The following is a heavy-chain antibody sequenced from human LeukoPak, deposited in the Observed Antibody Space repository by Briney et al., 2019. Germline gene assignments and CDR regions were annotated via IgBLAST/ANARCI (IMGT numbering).Heavy chain of an antibody. CDR2: ISFYNGDT. Sequence: ASVKVSCKASGLSLTHDGISWVRQAPGQGLVWMGWISFYNGDTLYAQNFQGRLTVTTDTSTSTAYMELSSLRSEDTAVYYCAKGRTIFGVDWYYYYMDVWGKGTTVTVSS. J-gene: IGHJ6*03. CDR1: GLSLTHDG. V-gene: IGHV1-18*01. D-gene: IGHD3-3*01. CDR3: AKGRTIFGVDWYYYYMDV.